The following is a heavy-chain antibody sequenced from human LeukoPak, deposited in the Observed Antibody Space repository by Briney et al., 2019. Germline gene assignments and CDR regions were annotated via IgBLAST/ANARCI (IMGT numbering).Heavy chain of an antibody. V-gene: IGHV4-30-4*07. CDR3: ARGPGTMIVESFDY. Sequence: SETLSLTCAVSGGSISIRGYSWSWIRQPPGKGLEWIGYIYYTGSTYYNPSLKSRLTISLDTSKNQFSLKLSSVTAVDTAVYYCARGPGTMIVESFDYWGQGTLVTVSS. CDR2: IYYTGST. D-gene: IGHD3-22*01. J-gene: IGHJ4*02. CDR1: GGSISIRGYS.